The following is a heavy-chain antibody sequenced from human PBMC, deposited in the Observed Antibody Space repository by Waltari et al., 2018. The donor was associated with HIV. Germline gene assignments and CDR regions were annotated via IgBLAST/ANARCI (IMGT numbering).Heavy chain of an antibody. J-gene: IGHJ4*02. Sequence: LLESGGGLVQPGGSLRLSCAASGFTFSSYAMSWVRQAPGKGLEWVSAISGRGGSTDYADSVKGRFTISRDNSKNTLYLQMNSLRAEDTAVYYCAKVLHSSGWYYFDYWGQGTLVTVSS. CDR2: ISGRGGST. V-gene: IGHV3-23*01. CDR1: GFTFSSYA. D-gene: IGHD6-19*01. CDR3: AKVLHSSGWYYFDY.